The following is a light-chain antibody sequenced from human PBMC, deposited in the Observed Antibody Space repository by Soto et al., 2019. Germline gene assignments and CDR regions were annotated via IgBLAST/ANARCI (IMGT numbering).Light chain of an antibody. J-gene: IGKJ5*01. CDR1: PSVSSN. Sequence: QSPATLSLSPGERATLSCWASPSVSSNLAWYQQIPGQAPRLLIYGASTRATGIPARFSGSGSGTEFTLTISNLQSEDFAVYYCQQYSNWPSFTFGQGTRLEIK. V-gene: IGKV3-15*01. CDR3: QQYSNWPSFT. CDR2: GAS.